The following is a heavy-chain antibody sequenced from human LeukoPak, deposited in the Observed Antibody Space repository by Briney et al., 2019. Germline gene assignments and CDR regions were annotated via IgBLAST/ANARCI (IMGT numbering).Heavy chain of an antibody. CDR2: ISWNSDII. CDR3: ARGTMFPYYFDY. CDR1: GFTFDDYA. Sequence: PGRSLRLSCAASGFTFDDYAMHWVRQAPGKGLEWVSGISWNSDIIGYADSVKGRFTISRDNAKNSLYLQMNSLRAEDTAVYYCARGTMFPYYFDYWGQGTLVTVSS. V-gene: IGHV3-9*01. J-gene: IGHJ4*02. D-gene: IGHD3-10*02.